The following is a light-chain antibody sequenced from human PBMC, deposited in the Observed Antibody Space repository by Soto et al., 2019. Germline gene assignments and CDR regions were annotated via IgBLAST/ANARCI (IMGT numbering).Light chain of an antibody. CDR1: QTVSSSY. V-gene: IGKV3-20*01. CDR3: QQYGSSPWT. CDR2: GAS. J-gene: IGKJ1*01. Sequence: EVGLTQSPGTLSLSPGERATLSCWASQTVSSSYLAWYQQKPGQAPRLLIYGASSRATGIPDRFSGSGSGTDFTLTISRLEPEDFAVYYCQQYGSSPWTFGQGTKVDI.